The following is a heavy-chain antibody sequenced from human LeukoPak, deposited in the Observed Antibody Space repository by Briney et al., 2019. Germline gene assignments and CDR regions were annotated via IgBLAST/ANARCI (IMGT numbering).Heavy chain of an antibody. V-gene: IGHV1-69*01. CDR3: ASHMSVTYNFDY. Sequence: AASVTVSCTASGNSISNYAISWVRQAPGQGLEWMGGIIPIFGTANYAQKFQGRVTITADESTSTAYMELSSLRCEDTAVYYCASHMSVTYNFDYWGQGTLVTVPS. CDR2: IIPIFGTA. J-gene: IGHJ4*02. D-gene: IGHD4-17*01. CDR1: GNSISNYA.